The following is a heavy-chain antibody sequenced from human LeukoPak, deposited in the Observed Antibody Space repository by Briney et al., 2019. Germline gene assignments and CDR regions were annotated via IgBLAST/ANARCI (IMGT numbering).Heavy chain of an antibody. J-gene: IGHJ5*02. CDR2: IYYSGST. CDR3: ARTYYDFWSGYHRSYNWFDP. D-gene: IGHD3-3*01. Sequence: SETLSLTCTVSGGSISSYYWSWIRQPPGKGLEWIGYIYYSGSTNYNPSLKSRVTISVDTSKNRFSLKLSSVTAADTAVYYCARTYYDFWSGYHRSYNWFDPWGQGTLATVSS. V-gene: IGHV4-59*01. CDR1: GGSISSYY.